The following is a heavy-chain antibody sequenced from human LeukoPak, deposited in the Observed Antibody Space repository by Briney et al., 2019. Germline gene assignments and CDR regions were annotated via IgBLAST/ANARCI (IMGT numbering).Heavy chain of an antibody. J-gene: IGHJ4*02. CDR3: ARAVDTAMVWFY. D-gene: IGHD5-18*01. CDR1: GGSFSGYY. V-gene: IGHV4-34*01. Sequence: SETLPLTCAVYGGSFSGYYWSWIRQPPGKGLEWIGEINHSGSTNYNPSLKSRVTISVDTSKNQFSLKLSSVTAADTAVYYCARAVDTAMVWFYWGQGTLVTVSS. CDR2: INHSGST.